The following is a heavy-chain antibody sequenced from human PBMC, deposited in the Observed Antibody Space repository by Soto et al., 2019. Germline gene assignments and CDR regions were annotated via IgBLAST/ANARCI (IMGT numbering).Heavy chain of an antibody. CDR3: AKGRGGSGSLTPRVDF. Sequence: EVQLLESGGGLVQPGGSLRLSCAASGFTFNNYAMTWVRQARGKGLEWVSAISGGGDTTSYADSVKGRFTVSSDGSKNTLYLQMSSLRAEHTALYYCAKGRGGSGSLTPRVDFWGQGTLVTVSS. J-gene: IGHJ4*02. CDR1: GFTFNNYA. CDR2: ISGGGDTT. D-gene: IGHD3-10*01. V-gene: IGHV3-23*01.